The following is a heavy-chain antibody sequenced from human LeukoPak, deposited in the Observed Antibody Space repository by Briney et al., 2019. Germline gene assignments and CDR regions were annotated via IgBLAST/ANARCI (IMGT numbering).Heavy chain of an antibody. CDR2: ISGSWGST. CDR1: GFTFSSYA. Sequence: PVGSRRLSCAASGFTFSSYARSWVRQAPGKGLECVSAISGSWGSTYYADSVKVRFTISRYNSKNTLYLQMNSLRAEDTAVYYCAKAPFITMVRGVISSYFDYWGQGTLVTVSS. V-gene: IGHV3-23*01. D-gene: IGHD3-10*01. CDR3: AKAPFITMVRGVISSYFDY. J-gene: IGHJ4*02.